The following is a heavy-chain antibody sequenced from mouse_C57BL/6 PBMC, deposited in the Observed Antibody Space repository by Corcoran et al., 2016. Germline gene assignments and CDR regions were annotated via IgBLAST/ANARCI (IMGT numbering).Heavy chain of an antibody. CDR2: INPYNGGT. Sequence: EVQLQQSGPVLVKPGASVKMSCKASGYTFTDYYMNWVKQSHGKSLEWIGVINPYNGGTSYNQKFKGKATLTVDKSSSTAYMELNSLTSEDSAVYYCARYRYYYGSSYDFDYWGQGTTLTVSS. CDR3: ARYRYYYGSSYDFDY. CDR1: GYTFTDYY. J-gene: IGHJ2*01. V-gene: IGHV1-19*01. D-gene: IGHD1-1*01.